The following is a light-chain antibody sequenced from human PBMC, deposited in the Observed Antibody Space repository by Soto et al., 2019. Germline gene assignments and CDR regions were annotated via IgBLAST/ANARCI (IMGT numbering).Light chain of an antibody. Sequence: DIQMTQSPSTLSASVGDRVTITCRASQSINIWLAWYQQKPGKAPKLLIYDGFSLESGVPLRFSGSGFGTEFALTISSLQPDDAATYSGQQYKRYSLTFGGGTKVEI. CDR1: QSINIW. CDR3: QQYKRYSLT. J-gene: IGKJ4*01. V-gene: IGKV1-5*01. CDR2: DGF.